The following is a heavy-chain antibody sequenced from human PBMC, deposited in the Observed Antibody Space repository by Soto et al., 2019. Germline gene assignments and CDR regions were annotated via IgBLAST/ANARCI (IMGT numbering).Heavy chain of an antibody. V-gene: IGHV4-31*03. CDR1: GGSISSGGYY. D-gene: IGHD3-10*01. CDR2: IYYSGST. CDR3: ASGGYYYGSGSYYPQYYFDY. Sequence: QVQLQESGPGLVKPSQTLSLTCTVSGGSISSGGYYWSWIRQHPGKGLEWIGYIYYSGSTYYNPSLKSRVTLSVDTAKNQFSLKRSSVTAADTAVYYCASGGYYYGSGSYYPQYYFDYWGQGTLVTVSS. J-gene: IGHJ4*02.